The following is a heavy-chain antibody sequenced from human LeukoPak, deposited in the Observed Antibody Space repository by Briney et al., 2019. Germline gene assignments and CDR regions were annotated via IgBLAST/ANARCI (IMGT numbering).Heavy chain of an antibody. J-gene: IGHJ4*02. CDR2: IYYSGST. V-gene: IGHV4-59*01. D-gene: IGHD5-24*01. CDR3: ARSEGRDGYNFDY. CDR1: GGSISSYY. Sequence: SETLSLTCTVSGGSISSYYWSWIRQPPGKGLEWIGYIYYSGSTNYNPSLKSRVTISVDTSKNQFSQKLSSVTAADTAVYYCARSEGRDGYNFDYWGQGTLVTVSS.